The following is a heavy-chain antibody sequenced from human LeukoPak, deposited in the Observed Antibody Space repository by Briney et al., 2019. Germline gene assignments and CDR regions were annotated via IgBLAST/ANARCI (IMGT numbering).Heavy chain of an antibody. Sequence: GESLKISCKGSGYSLTSYWIGWVRQMPGKGLAWMGIIYPGESDTRYSPSFQGHHTISADKSISTAYLQRSSLKDSDTDMCYCARLSTIFGVVIMEPFDYWGQGTLVTVSS. CDR2: IYPGESDT. CDR3: ARLSTIFGVVIMEPFDY. V-gene: IGHV5-51*01. J-gene: IGHJ4*02. D-gene: IGHD3-3*01. CDR1: GYSLTSYW.